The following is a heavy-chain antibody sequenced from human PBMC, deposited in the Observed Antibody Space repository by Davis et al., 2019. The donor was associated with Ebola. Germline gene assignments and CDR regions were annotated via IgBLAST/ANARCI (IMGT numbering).Heavy chain of an antibody. CDR3: ARDSRLAALDY. V-gene: IGHV3-21*01. CDR1: GFTFSSYS. D-gene: IGHD6-6*01. CDR2: ISSSSSSI. Sequence: GESLKISCIASGFTFSSYSMNWVRQAPGKGLEWVSTISSSSSSIYYADSVKGRFTISRDNAKNSLYLQMNSLRAEDTAVYYCARDSRLAALDYWGQGTLVTVSS. J-gene: IGHJ4*02.